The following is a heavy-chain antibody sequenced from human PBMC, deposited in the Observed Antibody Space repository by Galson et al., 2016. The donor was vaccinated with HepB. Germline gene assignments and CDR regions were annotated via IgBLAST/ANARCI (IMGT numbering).Heavy chain of an antibody. Sequence: SLRLSCATSGFTFSRFGMHWVRQAPGRGLEWVAVIWHDGSNKYYADSLEGRFTISRDNSKSTLYLQMNSLRAEDTAVYYCARESGQWLVQIDYWGQGTLVIVSS. CDR2: IWHDGSNK. CDR3: ARESGQWLVQIDY. CDR1: GFTFSRFG. D-gene: IGHD6-19*01. J-gene: IGHJ4*02. V-gene: IGHV3-33*01.